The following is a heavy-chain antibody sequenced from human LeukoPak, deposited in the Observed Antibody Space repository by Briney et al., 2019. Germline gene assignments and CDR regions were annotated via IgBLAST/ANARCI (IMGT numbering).Heavy chain of an antibody. CDR2: ISSRGSTT. D-gene: IGHD3-10*01. Sequence: GGSLRLSCAASGFTFIDYYMTWIRQAPGKGLEWVSYISSRGSTTYHADSVKGRFTISRDNAKNSLYLQMNSLRVEDTAVYYCARQIPNTMVRGVIFRPYFDYWGQGTLVTVSS. V-gene: IGHV3-11*04. J-gene: IGHJ4*02. CDR1: GFTFIDYY. CDR3: ARQIPNTMVRGVIFRPYFDY.